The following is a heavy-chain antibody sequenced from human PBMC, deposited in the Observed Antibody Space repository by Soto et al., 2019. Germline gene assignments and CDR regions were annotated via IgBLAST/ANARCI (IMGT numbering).Heavy chain of an antibody. D-gene: IGHD3-10*01. CDR2: IYSGGST. J-gene: IGHJ5*02. CDR3: ARSTHNYYGSGSHEHCFDP. V-gene: IGHV3-66*01. Sequence: GGSLRLCCAASGFTVSSKYMSWVRQAPGKGLEWVSLIYSGGSTDYADSVKGRFMISRDNSNNTLYLQMNSLRAEDTAVYYCARSTHNYYGSGSHEHCFDPWGQGT. CDR1: GFTVSSKY.